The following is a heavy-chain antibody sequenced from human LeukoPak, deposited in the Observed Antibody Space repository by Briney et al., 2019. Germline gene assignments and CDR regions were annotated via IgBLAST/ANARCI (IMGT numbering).Heavy chain of an antibody. CDR1: GYSFTSYW. V-gene: IGHV5-51*01. CDR3: ARRDGYNMGAFDI. D-gene: IGHD5-24*01. CDR2: MYPGDPDT. Sequence: GESLKISCQGSGYSFTSYWVGWVRQMPGKGLEWMGIMYPGDPDTRYSPSFQGQVSISADKSISTAYLQWSSLKASDTAIYYCARRDGYNMGAFDIWGQGTMVTVSS. J-gene: IGHJ3*02.